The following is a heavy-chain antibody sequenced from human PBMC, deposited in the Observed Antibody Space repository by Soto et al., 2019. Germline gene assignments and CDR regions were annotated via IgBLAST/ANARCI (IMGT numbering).Heavy chain of an antibody. J-gene: IGHJ4*02. Sequence: QVQLVESGGGVVPPGRSLRLSCAASGFTFSSYGMHWVRQAPGKGLEWVAVISYDGSSKYYADSVKGRFTISRDNSKKALYLQMNSLRAEDTAVYYCANDLWTDWCGDFYPTPGDYWGQGTRVTFSS. CDR2: ISYDGSSK. CDR3: ANDLWTDWCGDFYPTPGDY. D-gene: IGHD2-21*02. V-gene: IGHV3-30*18. CDR1: GFTFSSYG.